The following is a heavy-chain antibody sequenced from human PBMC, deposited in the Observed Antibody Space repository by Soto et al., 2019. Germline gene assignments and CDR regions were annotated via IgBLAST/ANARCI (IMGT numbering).Heavy chain of an antibody. CDR3: ARDPSLSD. Sequence: EVQLVESGGGLVQPGGSLRLSCAASGFTVSSNYMSWVRQAPGKGLDWVSIIYSGNITYYADSVKGRFTISRHNSKNIVYLQMNSLRADDTAVYFCARDPSLSDWGQGTLVTVSS. V-gene: IGHV3-53*04. CDR1: GFTVSSNY. J-gene: IGHJ4*02. D-gene: IGHD3-3*02. CDR2: IYSGNIT.